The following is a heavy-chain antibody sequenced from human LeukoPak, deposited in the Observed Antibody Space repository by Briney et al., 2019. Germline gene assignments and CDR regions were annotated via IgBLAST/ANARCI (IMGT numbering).Heavy chain of an antibody. CDR3: AGRGGGYYDSSGMGVDY. Sequence: GESLKISCKGSGYSFTSYWIGWVRQMPGKGLEWMGIIYPGDSDTRYSPSFQGQVTISADKSISTSYLQWSSLQASDTAMYYCAGRGGGYYDSSGMGVDYWGQGTLVTVSS. CDR2: IYPGDSDT. D-gene: IGHD3-22*01. V-gene: IGHV5-51*01. J-gene: IGHJ4*02. CDR1: GYSFTSYW.